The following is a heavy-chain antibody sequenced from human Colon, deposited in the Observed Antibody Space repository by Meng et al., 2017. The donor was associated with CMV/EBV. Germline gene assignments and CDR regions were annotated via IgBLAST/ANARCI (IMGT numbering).Heavy chain of an antibody. CDR3: ARGNWGSRYFDL. CDR2: IDPHSGDT. Sequence: KVSCTTSGYPFSGYYIHWVRQARGQGLEWVGRIDPHSGDTKKFQDRVTMTTDTSISTAYMELSSLTSDDTAVYYCARGNWGSRYFDLWGRGTLVTVSS. J-gene: IGHJ2*01. D-gene: IGHD7-27*01. V-gene: IGHV1-2*06. CDR1: GYPFSGYY.